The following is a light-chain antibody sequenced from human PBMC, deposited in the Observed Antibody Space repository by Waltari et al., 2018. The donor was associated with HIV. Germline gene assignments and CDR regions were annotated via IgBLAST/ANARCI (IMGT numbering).Light chain of an antibody. CDR2: QDT. J-gene: IGLJ2*01. V-gene: IGLV3-1*01. CDR3: QAWDTNTAQVV. CDR1: KLGDTY. Sequence: SFDLTQPPSVSVSPGQTATITCSGEKLGDTYTSWYQQKPGHSPVMVIFQDTRRPSGIPERFSGSYSGDTATLTISGTQPLDEADYYCQAWDTNTAQVVFGGGTKLTVL.